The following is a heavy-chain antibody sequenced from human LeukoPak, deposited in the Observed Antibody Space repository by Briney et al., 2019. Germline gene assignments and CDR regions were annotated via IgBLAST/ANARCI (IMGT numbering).Heavy chain of an antibody. V-gene: IGHV3-21*01. CDR2: ITSGSSYR. D-gene: IGHD6-13*01. CDR1: GFTFSSYN. J-gene: IGHJ4*02. Sequence: EGSLRLSCAASGFTFSSYNMNWVRQAPGKGLEWVSSITSGSSYRFYADSVKGRFTISRDNAKNSLYLQMNSLRAEDTAVYYCARSFSSSCPDYWGQGTLVTVSS. CDR3: ARSFSSSCPDY.